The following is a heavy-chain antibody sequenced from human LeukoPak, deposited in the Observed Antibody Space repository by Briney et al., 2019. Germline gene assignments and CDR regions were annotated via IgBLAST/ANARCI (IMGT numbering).Heavy chain of an antibody. Sequence: SETLSLTCAVSGGSISSGGNSWTWLRQHPGKGLEWIGYISYRGSTYYNPSLKSRVTISVDTSKSQLSLKVTSVTAADTAVYYCARTPIGYCSSTTCYGGASDIWGQGTLVTVSS. CDR1: GGSISSGGNS. D-gene: IGHD2-2*01. CDR3: ARTPIGYCSSTTCYGGASDI. CDR2: ISYRGST. J-gene: IGHJ3*02. V-gene: IGHV4-31*11.